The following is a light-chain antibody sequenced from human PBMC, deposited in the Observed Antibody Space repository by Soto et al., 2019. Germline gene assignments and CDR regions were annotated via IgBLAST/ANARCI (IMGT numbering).Light chain of an antibody. CDR1: SSDVGGYNS. Sequence: QSVLAQPRSVSGSPGQSVTISCSGTSSDVGGYNSVSWYQQFPGKAPKLMIYDVTKRPSGVPDRFSGSKSGNTASLTISGLQAEDEADYYCCSYAASPTLVFGGGTKVTVL. V-gene: IGLV2-11*01. CDR2: DVT. J-gene: IGLJ2*01. CDR3: CSYAASPTLV.